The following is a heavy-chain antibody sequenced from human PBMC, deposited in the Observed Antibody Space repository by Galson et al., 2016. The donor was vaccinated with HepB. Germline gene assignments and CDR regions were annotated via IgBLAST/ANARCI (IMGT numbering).Heavy chain of an antibody. V-gene: IGHV3-23*01. J-gene: IGHJ3*02. CDR3: AKPKDRDIPNAFDI. Sequence: SLRLSCAASGFTFSSTGITWLRQAPGKGLEYVSVITGGGVGKDYADSVKGRFTISRDNSKNTLYLQMNSLRAEDTAVYYCAKPKDRDIPNAFDIWGQGTMVTDS. CDR2: ITGGGVGK. CDR1: GFTFSSTG. D-gene: IGHD2-15*01.